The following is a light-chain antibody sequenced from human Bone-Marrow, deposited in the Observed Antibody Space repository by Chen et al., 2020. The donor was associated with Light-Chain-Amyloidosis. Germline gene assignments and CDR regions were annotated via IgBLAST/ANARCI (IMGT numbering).Light chain of an antibody. Sequence: SYALTPPSSVSAAPGQTATIARGGNNIRSTSVHWYQQTAGQAPLLVDYDDSDRPSGIPERLAGSNSGNTATLTISRDEAGDEADYCCQVWDRSSDRPVFGGGTKLTVL. V-gene: IGLV3-21*02. CDR3: QVWDRSSDRPV. CDR2: DDS. CDR1: NIRSTS. J-gene: IGLJ3*02.